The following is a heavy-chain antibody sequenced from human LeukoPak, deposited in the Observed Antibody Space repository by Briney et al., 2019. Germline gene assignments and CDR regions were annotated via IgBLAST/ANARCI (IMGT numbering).Heavy chain of an antibody. CDR1: GGSISDYY. J-gene: IGHJ4*02. CDR3: AGGEYEDLVDN. V-gene: IGHV4-59*01. CDR2: LYYSGNT. D-gene: IGHD3-16*01. Sequence: PSETLSLTCTVSGGSISDYYWSWIRQSPVRGLEWIGYLYYSGNTNYNPSLKSRLTISRDMAKNQFSLKLSSVTSADTAVYYCAGGEYEDLVDNWGQGTLVTVSS.